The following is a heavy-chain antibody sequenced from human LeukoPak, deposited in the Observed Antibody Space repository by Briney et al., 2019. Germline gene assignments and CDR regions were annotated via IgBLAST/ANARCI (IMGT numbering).Heavy chain of an antibody. V-gene: IGHV4-4*07. CDR2: IYTSGST. CDR3: ARTSSVLTPTLFDY. D-gene: IGHD4-23*01. CDR1: GGSISSYY. J-gene: IGHJ4*02. Sequence: PSETLSLTCTVSGGSISSYYWSWMRQPAGEGLEWIGRIYTSGSTNYNPSLKSRVTMSVDTSKNQLSLKLSSVTAADTAVYYCARTSSVLTPTLFDYWGQGTLVTVSS.